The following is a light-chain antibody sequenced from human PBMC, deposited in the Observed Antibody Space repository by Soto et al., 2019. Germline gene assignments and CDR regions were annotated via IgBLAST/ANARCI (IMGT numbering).Light chain of an antibody. J-gene: IGKJ1*01. CDR3: QHYNSYSEA. Sequence: DIPLTQSPSTLSASVGDRVTITCLASQSISGWLAWYQQKPGKAPKLLIYDASTLESGVPQRFSGSGSGTEFTLTISSLQPDDFATYYCQHYNSYSEAFGQGTKVDIK. CDR1: QSISGW. V-gene: IGKV1-5*01. CDR2: DAS.